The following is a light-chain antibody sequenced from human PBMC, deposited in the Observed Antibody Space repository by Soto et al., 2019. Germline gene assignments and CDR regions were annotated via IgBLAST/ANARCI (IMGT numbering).Light chain of an antibody. V-gene: IGKV1-27*01. CDR2: GAS. J-gene: IGKJ1*01. Sequence: DIQMTQSPSSLSASVGDRVTITCRASQGISNNLAWYQQKPGKVPRLLIYGASTLQSGVPSRFSGSGSGTDFTLTISNLQPEDVATYYCQKYDSAPLTFGQGTKVEFK. CDR3: QKYDSAPLT. CDR1: QGISNN.